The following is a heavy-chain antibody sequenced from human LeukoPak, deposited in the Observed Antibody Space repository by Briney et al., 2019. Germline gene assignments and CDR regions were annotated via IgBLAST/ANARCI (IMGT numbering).Heavy chain of an antibody. CDR2: IRADKGKT. CDR3: ARDRSNSDS. Sequence: AASVKVSCKTSGYKFKTFGISWVRQAPGQGLEWMGWIRADKGKTDYAQKFQDRVTLTIDTSTSTAYMELRSLTSDDTATYYCARDRSNSDSWGQGTLVTVS. CDR1: GYKFKTFG. V-gene: IGHV1-18*01. D-gene: IGHD4-11*01. J-gene: IGHJ4*02.